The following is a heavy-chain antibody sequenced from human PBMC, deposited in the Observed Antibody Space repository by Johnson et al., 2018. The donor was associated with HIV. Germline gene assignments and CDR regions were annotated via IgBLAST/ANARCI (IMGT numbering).Heavy chain of an antibody. Sequence: QVQLVESGGGLVQPGGSLRLSCVVSGFTFSSYGMHWVRQAPGKGLEWVAFISYDGSNKYYADSVKGRFTISRDNSKNTVYLQMNSLRAEDTADYYCARDPGNGGRPFDAFDIWGQGTMVTVSS. J-gene: IGHJ3*02. CDR1: GFTFSSYG. CDR3: ARDPGNGGRPFDAFDI. D-gene: IGHD4-23*01. V-gene: IGHV3-30*19. CDR2: ISYDGSNK.